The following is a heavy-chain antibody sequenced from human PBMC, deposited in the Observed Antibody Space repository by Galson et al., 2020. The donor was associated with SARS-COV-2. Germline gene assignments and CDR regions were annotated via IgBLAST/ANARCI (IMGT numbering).Heavy chain of an antibody. J-gene: IGHJ2*01. D-gene: IGHD6-13*01. V-gene: IGHV3-13*01. CDR2: IGTAGDT. CDR3: ARGGAAGTVWYFDL. CDR1: GFTFSSYD. Sequence: TGGSLRLSCAASGFTFSSYDMPCVRQATGKGLEWVSAIGTAGDTYYPGSVKGRFTISRENAKNSLYLQMNSLRAGDTAVYYCARGGAAGTVWYFDLWGRGTLVTVSS.